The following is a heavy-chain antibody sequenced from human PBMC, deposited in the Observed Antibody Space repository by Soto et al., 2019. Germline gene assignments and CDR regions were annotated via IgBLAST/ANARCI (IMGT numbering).Heavy chain of an antibody. CDR3: AKGGYDDFWSGYWAPLDY. CDR1: GFTFSSYA. D-gene: IGHD3-3*01. Sequence: GGSLRLSCAASGFTFSSYAMSWVRQAPGKGLEWVSAISGSGGSTYYADSVKGRFTISRDNSKNTLYLQMNSLRAEDTAVYYCAKGGYDDFWSGYWAPLDYWGQGALVTVSS. CDR2: ISGSGGST. J-gene: IGHJ4*02. V-gene: IGHV3-23*01.